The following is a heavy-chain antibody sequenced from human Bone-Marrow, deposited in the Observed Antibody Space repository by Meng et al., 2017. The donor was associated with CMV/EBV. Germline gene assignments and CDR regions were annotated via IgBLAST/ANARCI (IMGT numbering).Heavy chain of an antibody. D-gene: IGHD3-3*01. CDR1: GLTFSSYS. CDR3: ARDPAGTYYDFWSGYYGMDV. J-gene: IGHJ6*02. V-gene: IGHV3-21*01. CDR2: ISSSSSYI. Sequence: ETLSLTCAASGLTFSSYSMDWVRQAPGKGLEWVSSISSSSSYIYYADSVKGRFTISRDNAKNSLYLQMNSLRAEDTAVYYCARDPAGTYYDFWSGYYGMDVWGQGTTVTVSS.